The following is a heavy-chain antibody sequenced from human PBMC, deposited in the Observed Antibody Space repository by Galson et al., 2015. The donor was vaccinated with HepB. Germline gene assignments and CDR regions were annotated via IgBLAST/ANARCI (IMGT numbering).Heavy chain of an antibody. CDR3: TTDVIVVPAAIGYYYYYGMDV. CDR1: GFTFSNAW. J-gene: IGHJ6*02. Sequence: SLRLSCAASGFTFSNAWMSWVRQAPGKGLEWVGRIKSKTDGGTTDYAAPVKGRFTISRDDSKNTLYLQMNSLKTEDTAVYYCTTDVIVVPAAIGYYYYYGMDVWGQGTTVTVSS. D-gene: IGHD2-2*02. CDR2: IKSKTDGGTT. V-gene: IGHV3-15*01.